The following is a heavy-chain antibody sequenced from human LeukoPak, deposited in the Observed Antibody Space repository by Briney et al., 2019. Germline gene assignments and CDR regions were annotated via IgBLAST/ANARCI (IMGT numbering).Heavy chain of an antibody. CDR3: ARDQVVRGHRVWFDP. Sequence: PGGSLRLSCAASGFTFSSYWMSWVRQAPGKGLEWVANIKQDGSDKYYVDSVKGRFTISRDNARNSLYLQVNSLRVDDTAVYYCARDQVVRGHRVWFDPWGQGTLVTVSS. D-gene: IGHD3-10*01. J-gene: IGHJ5*02. CDR1: GFTFSSYW. V-gene: IGHV3-7*01. CDR2: IKQDGSDK.